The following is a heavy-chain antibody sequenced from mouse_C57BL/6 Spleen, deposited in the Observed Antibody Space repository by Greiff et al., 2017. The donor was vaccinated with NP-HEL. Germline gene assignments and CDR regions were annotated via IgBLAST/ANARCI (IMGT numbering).Heavy chain of an antibody. Sequence: QVQLQQPGAELVKPGASVKLSCKASGYTFTSYWMQWVKQRPGQGLEWIGEIDPSDSYTNYNQKFKGKATLTVDTSSSTAYMQLSSLTSEDSAVYYCARSGYYGSSYEDYWGQGTTLTVSS. J-gene: IGHJ2*01. CDR2: IDPSDSYT. V-gene: IGHV1-50*01. CDR3: ARSGYYGSSYEDY. D-gene: IGHD1-1*01. CDR1: GYTFTSYW.